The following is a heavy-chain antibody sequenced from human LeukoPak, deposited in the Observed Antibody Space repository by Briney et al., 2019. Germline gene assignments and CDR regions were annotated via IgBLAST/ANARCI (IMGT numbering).Heavy chain of an antibody. CDR1: GYTFTSYY. V-gene: IGHV1-46*01. CDR3: ARDLIAAAGTVTDY. J-gene: IGHJ4*02. CDR2: INPSGGST. D-gene: IGHD6-13*01. Sequence: ASVTVSCKASGYTFTSYYVHWVRQAPGQGLEWMGIINPSGGSTSYAQKFQGRVTMTRDMSTSTVYMELSSLRSEDTAVYYCARDLIAAAGTVTDYWGQGTLVTVSS.